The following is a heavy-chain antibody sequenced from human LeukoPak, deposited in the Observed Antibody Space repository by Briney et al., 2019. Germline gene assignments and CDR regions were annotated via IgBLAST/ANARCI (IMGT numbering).Heavy chain of an antibody. J-gene: IGHJ4*02. Sequence: GESLKISCKGSGYSFTSYWTSWVRQMPGKGLEWMGRIDPSDSYTNYSPSFQGHVTISADKSISTAYLQWSSLKASDTAMYYCARAQWLVGGGYYFDYWGQGTLVTVSS. CDR3: ARAQWLVGGGYYFDY. V-gene: IGHV5-10-1*01. CDR1: GYSFTSYW. CDR2: IDPSDSYT. D-gene: IGHD6-19*01.